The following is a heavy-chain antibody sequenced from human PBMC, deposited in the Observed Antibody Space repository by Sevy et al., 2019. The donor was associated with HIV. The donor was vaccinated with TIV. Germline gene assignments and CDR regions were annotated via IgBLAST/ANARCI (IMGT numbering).Heavy chain of an antibody. CDR1: GGSISSYY. CDR2: IYYSGST. D-gene: IGHD3-22*01. J-gene: IGHJ6*02. CDR3: ARDSYYYDSSGCSGYYYYGMDV. V-gene: IGHV4-59*01. Sequence: SESLSLTCTVSGGSISSYYWSWIRQPPGKGLEWIGYIYYSGSTNYNPSLKSRVTISVDTSKNQFSLKLSSVTAADTAVYYCARDSYYYDSSGCSGYYYYGMDVWGQGTLVTVSS.